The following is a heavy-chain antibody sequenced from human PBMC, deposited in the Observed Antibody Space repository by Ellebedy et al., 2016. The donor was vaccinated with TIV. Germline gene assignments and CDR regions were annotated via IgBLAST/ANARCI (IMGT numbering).Heavy chain of an antibody. CDR1: GFTFSNYN. D-gene: IGHD6-19*01. CDR2: IRSTGSDQ. J-gene: IGHJ4*02. Sequence: PGGSLRLSCVASGFTFSNYNMNWVRQPPGKGLEWVSSIRSTGSDQYYAESARGRFTISRDNAQNSLFLQMNSLRADDTALYYCVRSSGWCGDYWGQGTLVTVSS. V-gene: IGHV3-21*01. CDR3: VRSSGWCGDY.